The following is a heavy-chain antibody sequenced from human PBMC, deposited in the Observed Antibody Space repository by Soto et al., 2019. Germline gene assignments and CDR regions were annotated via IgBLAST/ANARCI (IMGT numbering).Heavy chain of an antibody. CDR1: GGSISSSSYY. Sequence: SETLSLTCTVSGGSISSSSYYWGWIRQPPGKGLEWIGYMYHSGTFLKSPSLKTRLTMSLDMSKNQFSLTLNSMTAADTAVYYCARAQFYSGSGNYNNLMFDAWGQGIQVTVSS. J-gene: IGHJ5*02. CDR2: MYHSGTF. CDR3: ARAQFYSGSGNYNNLMFDA. D-gene: IGHD3-10*01. V-gene: IGHV4-39*07.